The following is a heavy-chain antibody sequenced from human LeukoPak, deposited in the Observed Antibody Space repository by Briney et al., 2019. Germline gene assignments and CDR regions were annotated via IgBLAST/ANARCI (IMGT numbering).Heavy chain of an antibody. CDR2: INNSGGNT. CDR1: GFTFRSYA. D-gene: IGHD1-1*01. J-gene: IGHJ4*02. CDR3: ARSLKWNLVGFDY. Sequence: GGSLRLSCTASGFTFRSYAMNWVRQAPGKGLEWVSVINNSGGNTFSDSVTGRFTISRDNSKNMLYLQMSGLRGEDTAVYYCARSLKWNLVGFDYWGQGTLVTVSS. V-gene: IGHV3-23*01.